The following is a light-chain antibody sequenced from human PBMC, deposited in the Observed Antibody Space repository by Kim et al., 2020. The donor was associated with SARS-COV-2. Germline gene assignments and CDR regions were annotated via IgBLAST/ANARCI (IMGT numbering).Light chain of an antibody. CDR2: GQN. Sequence: SSELTQDPAVSVALGQTVRITCQGYSLRSYYASWYQQKPGQAPVLVIYGQNNRPSGIPDRFSGSSSGNTASLTITGAQAEDEADYYCNSRDSSGNHWVFGGGTKLTVL. J-gene: IGLJ3*02. V-gene: IGLV3-19*01. CDR3: NSRDSSGNHWV. CDR1: SLRSYY.